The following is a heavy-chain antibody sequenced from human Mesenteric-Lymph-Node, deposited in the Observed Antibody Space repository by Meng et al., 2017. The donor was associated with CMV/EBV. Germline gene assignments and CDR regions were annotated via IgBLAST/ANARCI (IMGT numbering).Heavy chain of an antibody. J-gene: IGHJ4*02. CDR1: GFTFSGSA. CDR2: IRSKANNYAT. D-gene: IGHD6-6*01. Sequence: GESLKISCATSGFTFSGSAMHWVRQAPGKGLEWVGRIRSKANNYATAYAASVKGRFTISRDDSKTTAYLQMNSLKTEDTAIYYCSRQGQLVFDYWGQGALVTVSS. CDR3: SRQGQLVFDY. V-gene: IGHV3-73*01.